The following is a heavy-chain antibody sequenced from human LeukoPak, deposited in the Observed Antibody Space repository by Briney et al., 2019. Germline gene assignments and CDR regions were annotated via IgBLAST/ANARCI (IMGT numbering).Heavy chain of an antibody. D-gene: IGHD3-9*01. CDR1: GFTFSSYS. J-gene: IGHJ5*02. CDR2: ISSSSSYI. Sequence: GGSLRLSCAASGFTFSSYSMNWVRQAPGEGLEWVSSISSSSSYIYYADSVKGRFTISRDNAKNSLYLQMNSLRAEDTAVYYCARDKDDILTGYRHNWFDPWGQGTLVTVSS. V-gene: IGHV3-21*01. CDR3: ARDKDDILTGYRHNWFDP.